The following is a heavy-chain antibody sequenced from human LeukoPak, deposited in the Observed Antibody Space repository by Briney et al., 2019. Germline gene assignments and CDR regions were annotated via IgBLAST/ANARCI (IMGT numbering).Heavy chain of an antibody. D-gene: IGHD6-19*01. CDR1: GYTFTSYG. Sequence: ASVKVTCKASGYTFTSYGISWMRQAPGQGLEWMGWISADSGNTNYAQNLHGRLTMTTDTSTSTVYMELRSLTSDDTAMYYCARVLGSSGWSPTQYFQHWGQGTLVTVSS. J-gene: IGHJ1*01. CDR3: ARVLGSSGWSPTQYFQH. CDR2: ISADSGNT. V-gene: IGHV1-18*01.